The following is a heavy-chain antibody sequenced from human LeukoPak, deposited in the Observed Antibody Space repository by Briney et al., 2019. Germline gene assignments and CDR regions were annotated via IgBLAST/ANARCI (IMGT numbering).Heavy chain of an antibody. CDR2: ILFDGSNK. D-gene: IGHD3-16*01. J-gene: IGHJ5*02. Sequence: GGSLRLSCAASGFTFSKYDMHWVRQAPGGGLEWVAVILFDGSNKYYADSVKGRFTISRDNSKNTLYLQMNSLRAEDTAVYYCATRGSRLRFGEGPPFDPWGQGTLVTVSS. V-gene: IGHV3-30*03. CDR3: ATRGSRLRFGEGPPFDP. CDR1: GFTFSKYD.